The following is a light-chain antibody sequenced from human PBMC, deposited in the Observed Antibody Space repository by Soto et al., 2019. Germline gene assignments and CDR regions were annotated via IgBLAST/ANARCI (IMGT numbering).Light chain of an antibody. Sequence: EVVMTQSPAALSVSPGERATLSCRASQSINSNLAWYQQKPGQAPRLLVYGASTMAIGIPARFSGTGSGTEFTLTISSLQSEDFAVYYCQQYNTWPGWTFGQGTKVEIK. J-gene: IGKJ1*01. CDR2: GAS. CDR1: QSINSN. V-gene: IGKV3-15*01. CDR3: QQYNTWPGWT.